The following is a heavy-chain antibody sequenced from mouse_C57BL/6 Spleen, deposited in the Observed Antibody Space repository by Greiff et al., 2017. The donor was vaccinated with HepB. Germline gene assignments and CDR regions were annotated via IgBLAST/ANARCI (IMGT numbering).Heavy chain of an antibody. CDR1: GFTFSDYG. D-gene: IGHD2-5*01. J-gene: IGHJ4*01. V-gene: IGHV5-17*01. CDR3: ARDYSNSLYAMDY. CDR2: ISSGSSTI. Sequence: DVMLVESGGGLVKPGGSLKLSCAASGFTFSDYGMHWVRQAPEKGLEWVAYISSGSSTIYYADTVKGRFTISRDNAKNTLFLQMTSLRSEDTAMYYCARDYSNSLYAMDYWGQGTSVTVSS.